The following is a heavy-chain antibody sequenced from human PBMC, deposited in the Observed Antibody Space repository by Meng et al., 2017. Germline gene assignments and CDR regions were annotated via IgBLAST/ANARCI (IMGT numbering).Heavy chain of an antibody. CDR2: IKPDGTMT. V-gene: IGHV3-74*01. J-gene: IGHJ5*02. CDR3: ARSDWFDP. CDR1: GFTFRNYW. Sequence: LGEVGGGVVQAGGRRRLSCTDSGFTFRNYWRHWVRQAPGKGLVWVSRIKPDGTMTVYADSVKGRFTISRDNAKNTLYLQMNSLRSDDTAVYYCARSDWFDPWGQGTLVTVSS.